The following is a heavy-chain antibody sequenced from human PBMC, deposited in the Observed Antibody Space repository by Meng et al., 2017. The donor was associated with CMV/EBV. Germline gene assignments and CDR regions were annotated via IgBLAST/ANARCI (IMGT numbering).Heavy chain of an antibody. CDR1: GFTVSSNY. CDR2: IYSGGST. Sequence: GESLKTSCAASGFTVSSNYMSWVRQAPGKGLEWVSVIYSGGSTYYADSVKGRFTISRDNSKNTLYLQMNSLRAEDTAVYYCARETTIGGMDVWGQGTTVTVSS. CDR3: ARETTIGGMDV. V-gene: IGHV3-53*01. D-gene: IGHD1-14*01. J-gene: IGHJ6*02.